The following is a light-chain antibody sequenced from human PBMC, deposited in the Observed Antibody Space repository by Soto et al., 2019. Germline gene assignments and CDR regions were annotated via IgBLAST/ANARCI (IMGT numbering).Light chain of an antibody. CDR1: NIETKS. Sequence: SYELTQPPSVSVAPGQTARITCGGNNIETKSVHWYQQRPGQAPVLVVYDDGDRPSGIPERFSGSNSGNTATLTISRVEVGDEADYYCQVWDSSSDHYVFGSGTKATVL. V-gene: IGLV3-21*02. CDR2: DDG. J-gene: IGLJ1*01. CDR3: QVWDSSSDHYV.